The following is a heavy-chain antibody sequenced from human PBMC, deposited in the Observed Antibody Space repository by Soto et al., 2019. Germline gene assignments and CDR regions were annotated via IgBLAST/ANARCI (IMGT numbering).Heavy chain of an antibody. CDR3: AKVGIGMFSHKHHFEH. D-gene: IGHD2-2*03. V-gene: IGHV3-23*01. CDR1: GFTFSSFG. Sequence: GSLRLSCTASGFTFSSFGMAWVRQSPWKGLEWVSAISGSGDSSYYADSVKGRFTISRDNPNNTLYLQMNSLRAEDTAVYYCAKVGIGMFSHKHHFEHWGQGTQVTVSS. CDR2: ISGSGDSS. J-gene: IGHJ4*02.